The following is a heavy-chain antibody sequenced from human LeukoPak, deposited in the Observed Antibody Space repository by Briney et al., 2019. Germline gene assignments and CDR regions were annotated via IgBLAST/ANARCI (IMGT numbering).Heavy chain of an antibody. J-gene: IGHJ4*02. D-gene: IGHD6-19*01. CDR3: ARTDAIAVAGPHFDY. CDR2: IGAYNGNT. V-gene: IGHV1-18*01. CDR1: GYTFTSYG. Sequence: ASVKVSCKASGYTFTSYGISWVRQAPGQGLEWMGWIGAYNGNTNYAQKLQGRVTMTTDTSTSTAYMELRSLRSDDTAVYYCARTDAIAVAGPHFDYWGQGTLVTVSS.